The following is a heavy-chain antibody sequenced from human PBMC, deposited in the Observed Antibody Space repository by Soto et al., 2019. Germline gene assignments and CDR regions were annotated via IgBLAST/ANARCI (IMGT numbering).Heavy chain of an antibody. CDR3: AGLHGSAYGDLTN. D-gene: IGHD4-17*01. Sequence: PSETLSLTCSVSGGRIGSSSYYWGWIRQPPGKGLEWIGSIYYSGSTYYNPSLKSRVTISVDTSKNQFSLKLSSVTAADTAVYCCAGLHGSAYGDLTNWGRETLFTVSS. CDR2: IYYSGST. J-gene: IGHJ4*02. V-gene: IGHV4-39*01. CDR1: GGRIGSSSYY.